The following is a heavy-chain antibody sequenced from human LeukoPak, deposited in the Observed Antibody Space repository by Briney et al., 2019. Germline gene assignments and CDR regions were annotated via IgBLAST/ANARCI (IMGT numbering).Heavy chain of an antibody. CDR3: ARHLSYWFDP. D-gene: IGHD2/OR15-2a*01. V-gene: IGHV4-4*09. Sequence: SETLSLTCTVSGGSISSYYWSWIWQPPGKGLEWIGYIYTSGSTNYNPSLKSRVTISVDTSKNQFSLKLSSVTAADTAVYYCARHLSYWFDPWGQGTLVTVSP. J-gene: IGHJ5*02. CDR2: IYTSGST. CDR1: GGSISSYY.